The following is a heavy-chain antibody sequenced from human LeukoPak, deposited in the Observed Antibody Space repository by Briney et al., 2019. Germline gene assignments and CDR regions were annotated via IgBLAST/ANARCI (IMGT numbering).Heavy chain of an antibody. CDR1: GFTLSSYA. D-gene: IGHD6-19*01. V-gene: IGHV3-23*01. CDR3: AKDLSRGWDRWNY. CDR2: ISGSGGST. Sequence: GGSLRLSFAAPGFTLSSYAMGWGRQAPGKGRGWGSAISGSGGSTYYADSVKGRFTIRRDNSKNTLYLQTNSLRAEDTAVYYCAKDLSRGWDRWNYWGQGTLVTVSS. J-gene: IGHJ4*02.